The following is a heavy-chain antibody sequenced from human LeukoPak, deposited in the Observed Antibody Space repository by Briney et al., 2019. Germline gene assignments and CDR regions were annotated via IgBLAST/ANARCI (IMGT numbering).Heavy chain of an antibody. Sequence: ASVTVSFKSSGGTFSSYAISWVRQAPGQGLEWMGRIIPIFGTANYAQKFQGRVTITSDEYTSTAYTELSSLRSEDTAVYYCASSGGGSSGWAPFDYWGQGTLVTVSS. V-gene: IGHV1-69*13. D-gene: IGHD6-19*01. J-gene: IGHJ4*02. CDR2: IIPIFGTA. CDR3: ASSGGGSSGWAPFDY. CDR1: GGTFSSYA.